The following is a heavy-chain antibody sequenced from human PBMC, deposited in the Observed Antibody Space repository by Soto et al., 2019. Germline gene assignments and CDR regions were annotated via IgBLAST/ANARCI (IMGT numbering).Heavy chain of an antibody. CDR2: ISYDGSNK. CDR3: AKDGDWYGSGSNFDY. D-gene: IGHD3-10*01. CDR1: GFTFSSYG. Sequence: QVQLVESGGGVVQPGRSLRLSCAASGFTFSSYGMHWVRQAPGKGLEWVAVISYDGSNKYYADSVKGRFTISRDNSKNTLYLQMNSLRAEDTAVYYCAKDGDWYGSGSNFDYWGQGTLVTVSS. V-gene: IGHV3-30*18. J-gene: IGHJ4*02.